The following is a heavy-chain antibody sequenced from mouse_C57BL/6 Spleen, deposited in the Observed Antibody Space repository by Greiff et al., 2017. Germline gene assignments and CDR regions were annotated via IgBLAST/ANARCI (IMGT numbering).Heavy chain of an antibody. V-gene: IGHV1-9*01. CDR2: ILPGSGSN. J-gene: IGHJ2*01. CDR1: GYTFTGYG. CDR3: TRRVITSNFDY. D-gene: IGHD1-1*01. Sequence: QVQLMESGAELTKPGASVKLSCKATGYTFTGYGIEWVKQRPGHGLEWIGEILPGSGSNNYKEKFKGKATFTADTSSNTAYMQLSSLTTEDSAIYYCTRRVITSNFDYWGQGTTLTVSS.